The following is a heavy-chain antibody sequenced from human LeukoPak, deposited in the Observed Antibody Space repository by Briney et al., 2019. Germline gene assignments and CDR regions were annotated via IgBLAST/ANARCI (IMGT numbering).Heavy chain of an antibody. CDR2: INPNSGGT. CDR3: ARAGGWGSATLAFDY. Sequence: ASVKVSCKASGYTLTGYYMHWVRQAPGQGLEWMGWINPNSGGTNYAQKFQGRVTMTRDTSISTAYMELSRLRSDDTAVYYCARAGGWGSATLAFDYWGQGTLVTVSS. J-gene: IGHJ4*02. V-gene: IGHV1-2*02. CDR1: GYTLTGYY. D-gene: IGHD2/OR15-2a*01.